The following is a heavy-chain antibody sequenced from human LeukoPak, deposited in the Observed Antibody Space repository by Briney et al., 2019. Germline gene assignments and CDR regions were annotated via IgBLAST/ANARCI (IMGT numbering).Heavy chain of an antibody. CDR2: ISYDGSNK. CDR1: GFTFSSYG. Sequence: GRSLRLSCAASGFTFSSYGMHWVRQAPGKGLEWVAVISYDGSNKYYADSVKGRFTISRDNSKNTLYLQTNSLRAEDTAVYYCAKDLNLQWTLDYWGQGTLVTVSS. V-gene: IGHV3-30*18. J-gene: IGHJ4*02. CDR3: AKDLNLQWTLDY. D-gene: IGHD4-11*01.